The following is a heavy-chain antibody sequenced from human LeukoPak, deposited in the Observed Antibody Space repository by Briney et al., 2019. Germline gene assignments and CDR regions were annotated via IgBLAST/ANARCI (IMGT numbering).Heavy chain of an antibody. CDR2: ISGSGGST. D-gene: IGHD3-22*01. CDR3: AKQFGGSGYYNGDY. CDR1: GFAFSSYA. V-gene: IGHV3-23*01. J-gene: IGHJ4*02. Sequence: GGSLRLSCAASGFAFSSYAMSWVRQAPGKGLEWVSAISGSGGSTYYADSVKGRFTISRDNSKNTLHLQMNSLRAEDTAVYYCAKQFGGSGYYNGDYWGQGTLVTVSS.